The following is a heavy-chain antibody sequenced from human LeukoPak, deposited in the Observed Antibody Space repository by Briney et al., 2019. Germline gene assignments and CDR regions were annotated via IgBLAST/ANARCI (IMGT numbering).Heavy chain of an antibody. D-gene: IGHD3-16*01. V-gene: IGHV4-39*07. J-gene: IGHJ4*02. Sequence: PSETLSLTCTVSGGSISSSRYYWGWIRQPPGKGLEWIGSIYYSGSTYYSPSLKSRVTISVDTSKNQFSLKLSSVTAADTAVYYCAKGGANYVWGSGAHFDYWGQGTLVTVSS. CDR3: AKGGANYVWGSGAHFDY. CDR2: IYYSGST. CDR1: GGSISSSRYY.